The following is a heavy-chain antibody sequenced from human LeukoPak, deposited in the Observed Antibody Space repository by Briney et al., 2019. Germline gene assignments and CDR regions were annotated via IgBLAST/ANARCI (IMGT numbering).Heavy chain of an antibody. D-gene: IGHD2-15*01. J-gene: IGHJ4*02. CDR1: GGSISSYY. Sequence: SVTLSLTCTVSGGSISSYYWSWIRQPPGKGLEWIGYIYYSGSTNYNPSLKSRVTISVDTSKNQFSLKLSSVTAADTAVYYCARIHRSGGSCYIDYWGQGTLVTVSS. V-gene: IGHV4-59*01. CDR3: ARIHRSGGSCYIDY. CDR2: IYYSGST.